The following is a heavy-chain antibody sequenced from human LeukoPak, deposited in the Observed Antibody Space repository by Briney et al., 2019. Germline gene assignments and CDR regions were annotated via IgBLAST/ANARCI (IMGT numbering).Heavy chain of an antibody. CDR3: AKIVAISGRPREGFDY. Sequence: PGGSLRLSCAASGFTFNTYAMTWVRQAPGKGLEWVSVISGSGNSPYYADSVKGRFTISRDNSKYTLYLQMNSLRAEDTAVYYCAKIVAISGRPREGFDYWGQGTLVTVSS. CDR1: GFTFNTYA. J-gene: IGHJ4*02. V-gene: IGHV3-23*01. CDR2: ISGSGNSP. D-gene: IGHD1-26*01.